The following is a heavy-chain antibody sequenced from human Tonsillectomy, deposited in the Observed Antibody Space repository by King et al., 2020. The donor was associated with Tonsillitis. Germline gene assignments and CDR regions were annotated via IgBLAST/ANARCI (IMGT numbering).Heavy chain of an antibody. CDR1: GFTFSRNG. J-gene: IGHJ6*03. Sequence: VQLVESGGGVVQPGRSLRLSCAASGFTFSRNGMHWVRQAPGKGLEWVAVISNDGGKKYYAESVKGRFTISRDNSKNTLYLHVNSLRAEDTAVYYCAKDLRSETYYYYYLDVWGNGTTVIV. CDR3: AKDLRSETYYYYYLDV. CDR2: ISNDGGKK. V-gene: IGHV3-30*18. D-gene: IGHD3-3*01.